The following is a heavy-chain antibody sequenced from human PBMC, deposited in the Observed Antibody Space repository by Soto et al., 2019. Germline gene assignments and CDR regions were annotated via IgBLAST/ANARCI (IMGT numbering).Heavy chain of an antibody. J-gene: IGHJ5*02. CDR2: ISLYSDGT. CDR3: ARVVPGAEAWLGT. CDR1: GYTFSNYG. V-gene: IGHV1-18*01. D-gene: IGHD2-2*01. Sequence: GASVKVSCKTSGYTFSNYGITWVRQAPGQPLEWLGWISLYSDGTNYAQKFQGRVSMTTDTSTTTAYMELRSLRSDDTAVHYCARVVPGAEAWLGTWGQGTLVTVSS.